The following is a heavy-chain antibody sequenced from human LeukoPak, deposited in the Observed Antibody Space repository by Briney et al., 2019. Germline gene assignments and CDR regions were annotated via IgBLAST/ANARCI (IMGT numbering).Heavy chain of an antibody. D-gene: IGHD4-17*01. CDR1: GGSFSGYY. CDR2: INHSGST. CDR3: AREVTTVTKGPNRDGMDV. J-gene: IGHJ6*02. V-gene: IGHV4-34*01. Sequence: SETLSLTCAVYGGSFSGYYWSWIRQPPGKGLEWIGEINHSGSTYYNPSLKSRVTISVDTSKNQFSLKLSSVTAADTAVYYCAREVTTVTKGPNRDGMDVWGQGTTVTVSS.